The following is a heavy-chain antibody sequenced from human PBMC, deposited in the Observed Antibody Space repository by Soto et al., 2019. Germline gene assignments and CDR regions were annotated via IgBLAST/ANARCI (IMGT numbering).Heavy chain of an antibody. CDR2: ISAYNGNT. V-gene: IGHV1-18*01. D-gene: IGHD3-3*01. J-gene: IGHJ4*02. CDR3: ARAQIWDFWSGYHSVFDY. Sequence: GASVKVSCKASGYTFTSYVISWVRQAPGQGLEWMGWISAYNGNTNYAQKLQGRVTMTTDTSTSTAYMELRSLRSDDTAVYYCARAQIWDFWSGYHSVFDYWGQGTLVTVSS. CDR1: GYTFTSYV.